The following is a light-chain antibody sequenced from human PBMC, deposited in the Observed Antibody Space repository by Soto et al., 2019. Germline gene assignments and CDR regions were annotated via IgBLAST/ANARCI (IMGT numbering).Light chain of an antibody. CDR1: QSVSSDY. Sequence: EIVLTQSPGTLSLSPGDRATLSCRASQSVSSDYLAWYQHKPGQAPRLLIYGASFRATGIPDRFSGSGSATGFTLTISRLEADGFAVYYCQQYCRSTWTCGQGTKVEIK. CDR3: QQYCRSTWT. CDR2: GAS. J-gene: IGKJ1*01. V-gene: IGKV3-20*01.